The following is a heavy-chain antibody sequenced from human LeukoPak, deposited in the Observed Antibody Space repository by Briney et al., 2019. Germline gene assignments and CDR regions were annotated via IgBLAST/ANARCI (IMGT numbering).Heavy chain of an antibody. D-gene: IGHD1-26*01. CDR1: GGSISSSSYY. V-gene: IGHV4-39*07. CDR2: IYYSGRT. J-gene: IGHJ6*03. Sequence: KASETLSLTCTVSGGSISSSSYYWGWIRQPPGKGLEWIGSIYYSGRTQYNPSLKSRVTISVDTSKNQFSLKLSSVTAADTAVYYCARGMTGAPVRYYYYMDVWGKGTTVTVSS. CDR3: ARGMTGAPVRYYYYMDV.